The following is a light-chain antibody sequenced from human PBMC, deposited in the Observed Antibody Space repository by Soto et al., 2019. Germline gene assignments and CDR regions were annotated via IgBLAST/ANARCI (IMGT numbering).Light chain of an antibody. CDR3: TSYTTSSTYV. Sequence: QSALTQPGSVSGSPGQSITISCTGTISDVSGYDYVSWYQHYPGKAPKLLIYDVSNRPSGVSDRFSGSKSGNTASLTISGLQAEDEADYYCTSYTTSSTYVFGTGTKLTVL. J-gene: IGLJ1*01. CDR1: ISDVSGYDY. CDR2: DVS. V-gene: IGLV2-14*03.